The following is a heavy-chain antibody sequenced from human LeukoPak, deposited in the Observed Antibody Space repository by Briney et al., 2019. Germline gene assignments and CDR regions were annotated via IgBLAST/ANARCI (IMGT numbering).Heavy chain of an antibody. D-gene: IGHD5-18*01. V-gene: IGHV1-18*01. CDR2: INGYNGNT. Sequence: ASVKVSCKASGYSFVDYGIYWVRQAPGQGLEWMGWINGYNGNTIYAQKFQGRVTMTTDTSTSTAYMELRSLRSDDTAVYYCARDTAMVRSFDYWGQGTLVTVSS. CDR3: ARDTAMVRSFDY. CDR1: GYSFVDYG. J-gene: IGHJ4*02.